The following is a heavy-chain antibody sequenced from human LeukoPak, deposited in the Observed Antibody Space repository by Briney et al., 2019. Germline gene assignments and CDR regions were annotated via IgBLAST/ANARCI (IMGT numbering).Heavy chain of an antibody. CDR3: ARVRNYYDSSGYRTYYYYYYYMDV. D-gene: IGHD3-22*01. CDR1: GGSISTSNYY. CDR2: IFYSGST. V-gene: IGHV4-39*07. Sequence: IPSETLSLTCTVSGGSISTSNYYWGWIRQPPGKGLEWIGNIFYSGSTYYSPSLRSRVTISLDTSRNQFSLKLNSVTAADTAVYYCARVRNYYDSSGYRTYYYYYYYMDVWGKGTTVTISS. J-gene: IGHJ6*03.